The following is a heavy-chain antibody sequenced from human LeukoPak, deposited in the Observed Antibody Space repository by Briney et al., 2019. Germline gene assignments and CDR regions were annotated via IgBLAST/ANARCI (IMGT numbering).Heavy chain of an antibody. CDR3: ASGRVVRGVIAYNGFDP. D-gene: IGHD3-10*01. CDR2: INHSGST. V-gene: IGHV4-34*01. CDR1: GGSFSGYY. J-gene: IGHJ5*02. Sequence: SETLCLTCAVSGGSFSGYYWSWIRQPPGKGLEWIWEINHSGSTKYNPSLKSRLTTSLDTSKNQSPLKRSTRTAADAPVYYCASGRVVRGVIAYNGFDPWGQGTLVTVSS.